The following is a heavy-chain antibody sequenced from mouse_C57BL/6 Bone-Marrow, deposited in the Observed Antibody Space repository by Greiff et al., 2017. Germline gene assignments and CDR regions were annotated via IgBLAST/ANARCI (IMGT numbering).Heavy chain of an antibody. Sequence: EVQLQQSGAELVRPGASVKLSCTASGFNIKDDYMHWVKQRPEQGLEWIGWIDPENGDTEYASKFQGKATIAADTSSNTAYLQLSSLTSEDTAVYYSTSLLSFDYWGQGTTLTVSS. V-gene: IGHV14-4*01. D-gene: IGHD2-10*01. J-gene: IGHJ2*01. CDR3: TSLLSFDY. CDR2: IDPENGDT. CDR1: GFNIKDDY.